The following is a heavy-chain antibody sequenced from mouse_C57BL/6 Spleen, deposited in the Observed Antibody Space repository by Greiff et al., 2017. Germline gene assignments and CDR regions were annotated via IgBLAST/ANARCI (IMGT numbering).Heavy chain of an antibody. J-gene: IGHJ4*01. Sequence: EVQLVESGGGLVKPGGSLKLSCAASGFTFSSYAMSWVRQTPEKRLEWVATISDGGSYTYYPDNVKGRFTISRDNAKNNLYLQMSHLKSEDTAMYYCARDYYDYDGGAMDYWGQGTSVTVSS. V-gene: IGHV5-4*01. CDR1: GFTFSSYA. CDR2: ISDGGSYT. CDR3: ARDYYDYDGGAMDY. D-gene: IGHD2-4*01.